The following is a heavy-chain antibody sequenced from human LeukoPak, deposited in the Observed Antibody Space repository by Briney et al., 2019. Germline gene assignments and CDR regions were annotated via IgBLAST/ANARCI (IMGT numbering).Heavy chain of an antibody. Sequence: PGGSLGLSRAASGFTFSSYAMSWVRQAPGKGLEWVSAISGSGGSTYYADSVKGRFTISRDNARNTLSLQMNSLTIEDTAVYYCVVVVEPPDSDGFDVWGQGTMITVSS. V-gene: IGHV3-23*01. CDR3: VVVVEPPDSDGFDV. CDR1: GFTFSSYA. D-gene: IGHD1-14*01. CDR2: ISGSGGST. J-gene: IGHJ3*01.